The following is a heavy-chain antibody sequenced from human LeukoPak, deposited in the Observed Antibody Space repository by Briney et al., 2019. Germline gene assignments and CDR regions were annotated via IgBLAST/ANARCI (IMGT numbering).Heavy chain of an antibody. V-gene: IGHV3-33*06. CDR2: IWYDGSNK. Sequence: GGSLRLSCAASGFTFSSYGMNWVRQAPGKGLEWVAVIWYDGSNKYYADSVKGRFTISRDNSKNTLYLQMNSLRAEDTAVYYCAKDLRWYKEDAFDIWGQGTMVTVSS. D-gene: IGHD6-13*01. J-gene: IGHJ3*02. CDR1: GFTFSSYG. CDR3: AKDLRWYKEDAFDI.